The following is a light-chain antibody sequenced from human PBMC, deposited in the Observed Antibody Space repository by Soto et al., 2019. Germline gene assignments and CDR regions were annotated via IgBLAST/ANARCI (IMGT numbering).Light chain of an antibody. J-gene: IGKJ5*01. Sequence: VLTQSPGALSLSPGERATLSCRASQSVTSTYLAWYQQKPGQAPRLLIYGASSRATGIPDRFSGSGSGTDFTLTISRLEPEDFAVYYCQQYGSSITFGQGTRLENK. CDR1: QSVTSTY. V-gene: IGKV3-20*01. CDR3: QQYGSSIT. CDR2: GAS.